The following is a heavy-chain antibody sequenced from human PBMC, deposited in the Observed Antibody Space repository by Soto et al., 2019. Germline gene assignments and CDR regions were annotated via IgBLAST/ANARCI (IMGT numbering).Heavy chain of an antibody. CDR1: GGSFSGYY. CDR2: INHSGST. D-gene: IGHD3-10*01. Sequence: SKTLSLTCAVYGGSFSGYYWSWIRQPPGKGLEWIGEINHSGSTNYNPSRKSRVTISVDTSKNQFSLKLSSVTAADTAVYYCARLTPGREGHYYYYYMDVWGKGTTVTVSS. V-gene: IGHV4-34*01. J-gene: IGHJ6*03. CDR3: ARLTPGREGHYYYYYMDV.